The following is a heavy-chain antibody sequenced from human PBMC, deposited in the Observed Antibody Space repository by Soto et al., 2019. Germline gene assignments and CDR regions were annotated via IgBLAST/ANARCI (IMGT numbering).Heavy chain of an antibody. CDR3: AKALRGNIVLMVYAIGRAAYYGMDV. J-gene: IGHJ6*02. Sequence: QVQLVESGGGVVQPGRSLRLSCAASGFTFSSYGMHWVRQTPGKGLEWVAVISYDGSNKYYADSVKGRFTISRDNSKNTLYLQMNSLIAEDTAVYYCAKALRGNIVLMVYAIGRAAYYGMDVWGQGTTVTVSS. CDR1: GFTFSSYG. V-gene: IGHV3-30*18. D-gene: IGHD2-8*01. CDR2: ISYDGSNK.